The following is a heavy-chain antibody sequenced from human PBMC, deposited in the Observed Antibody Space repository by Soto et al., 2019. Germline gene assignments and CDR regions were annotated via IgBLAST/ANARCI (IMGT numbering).Heavy chain of an antibody. CDR3: ARGYCSGGSCGPGYYYGMDV. Sequence: QVQLQESGPGLVKPSETLSLTCTVSGGSISSYYWSWIRQPAGKGLEWIGRIYTSGSTNYNPSLKSRVTMSVDTSNNQFSLKLSSVTAADTAVYYCARGYCSGGSCGPGYYYGMDVWGQGTTVTVSS. V-gene: IGHV4-4*07. CDR2: IYTSGST. CDR1: GGSISSYY. D-gene: IGHD2-15*01. J-gene: IGHJ6*02.